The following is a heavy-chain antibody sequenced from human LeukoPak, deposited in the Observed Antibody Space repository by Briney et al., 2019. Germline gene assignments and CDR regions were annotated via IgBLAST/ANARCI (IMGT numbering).Heavy chain of an antibody. D-gene: IGHD6-19*01. J-gene: IGHJ1*01. Sequence: ASVKVSCKASGYTFTSYDINWVRQATGQGLEWMGWMNPNSGNTGCAQKFQGRVTMTRNTSISTAYMELSSLRSEDTAVYYCARGGWGYSSGWYGVRFFQHWGQGTLVTVSS. CDR3: ARGGWGYSSGWYGVRFFQH. CDR1: GYTFTSYD. V-gene: IGHV1-8*01. CDR2: MNPNSGNT.